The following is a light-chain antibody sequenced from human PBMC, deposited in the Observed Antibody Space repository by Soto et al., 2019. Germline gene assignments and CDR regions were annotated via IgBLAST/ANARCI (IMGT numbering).Light chain of an antibody. CDR2: ANN. J-gene: IGLJ1*01. Sequence: QSVLTQPPSVSGAPGQRVTISCTGSSSNIGAGYDVHWYQQFPGTAPRLLIYANNNRPSGVPDRFSGSKSGNTASLTISGLQAADEADYYCCSYEGRFFFGTGTKVTVL. CDR1: SSNIGAGYD. V-gene: IGLV1-40*01. CDR3: CSYEGRFF.